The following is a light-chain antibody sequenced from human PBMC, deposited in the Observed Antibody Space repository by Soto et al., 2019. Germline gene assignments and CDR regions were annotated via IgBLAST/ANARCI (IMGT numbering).Light chain of an antibody. CDR1: QSVLFVSNNKNF. V-gene: IGKV4-1*01. Sequence: VLTQSPDTPAVSLGGRATIHCRSNQSVLFVSNNKNFLAWYQQKPGQPPKLFLNWASTRESGVPDRFIGGGSGTEFTLTISSLHAEDVAVYYCQQFFHAPTFGQGTKVDIK. J-gene: IGKJ1*01. CDR2: WAS. CDR3: QQFFHAPT.